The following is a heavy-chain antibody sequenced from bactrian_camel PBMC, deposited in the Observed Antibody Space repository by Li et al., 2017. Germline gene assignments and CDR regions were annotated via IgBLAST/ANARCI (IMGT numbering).Heavy chain of an antibody. J-gene: IGHJ4*01. CDR1: GDLYSSYC. Sequence: QVQLVESGGGSVQSGGSLRLSCAASGDLYSSYCMAWFRQAPGKEREAVAHIDSDGTTKYADFVKGRFTISRDNARNTVYLQMNSLKPEDTAIYYCAAAKGLPDLLRGGYLSARSYNYWGRGTQVTVS. CDR2: IDSDGTT. CDR3: AAAKGLPDLLRGGYLSARSYNY. D-gene: IGHD3*01. V-gene: IGHV3S53*01.